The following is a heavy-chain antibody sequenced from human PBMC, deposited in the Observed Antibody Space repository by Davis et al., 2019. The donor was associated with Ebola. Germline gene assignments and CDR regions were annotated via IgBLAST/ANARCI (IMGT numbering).Heavy chain of an antibody. D-gene: IGHD6-19*01. CDR1: GGSFSGYY. J-gene: IGHJ2*01. CDR3: ARHPLQWLVPDWYFDL. V-gene: IGHV4-34*01. CDR2: INHSGST. Sequence: PSETRSLTCAVYGGSFSGYYWSWIRQPPGKGLEWIGEINHSGSTNYNPSLKSRVTISVDTSKNQFSLKLSSVTAADTAVYYCARHPLQWLVPDWYFDLWGRGTLVTVSS.